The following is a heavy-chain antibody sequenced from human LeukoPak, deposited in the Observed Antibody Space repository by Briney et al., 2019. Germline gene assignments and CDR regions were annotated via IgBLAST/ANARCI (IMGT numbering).Heavy chain of an antibody. J-gene: IGHJ3*02. CDR3: AKETTSYGRAFDI. CDR1: GFTFSSYA. D-gene: IGHD5-18*01. V-gene: IGHV3-23*01. CDR2: ISGSGGST. Sequence: GGSLRLSCAATGFTFSSYAMSWVRQAPGKGLEWVSAISGSGGSTYYADSVKGRFTISRDNSKNTLYLQMNSLRAEDTALYYCAKETTSYGRAFDIWGQGTMVTVSS.